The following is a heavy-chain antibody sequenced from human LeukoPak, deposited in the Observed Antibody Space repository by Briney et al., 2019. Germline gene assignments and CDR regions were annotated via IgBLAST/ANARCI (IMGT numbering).Heavy chain of an antibody. CDR3: ARGTGYSSGWLVVGGYYYYMDV. J-gene: IGHJ6*03. CDR1: GGTFSSYV. CDR2: IIPIFGTA. D-gene: IGHD6-19*01. Sequence: GASVKVSCKASGGTFSSYVISWVRQAPGQGLEWMGGIIPIFGTANYAQKFQGRVTITADESTSTAYMELSSLRSEDTAVYYCARGTGYSSGWLVVGGYYYYMDVWGKGTTVTVSS. V-gene: IGHV1-69*13.